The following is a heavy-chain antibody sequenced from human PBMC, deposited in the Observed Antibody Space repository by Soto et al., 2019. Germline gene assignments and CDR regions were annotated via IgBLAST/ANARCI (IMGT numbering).Heavy chain of an antibody. CDR3: ARERWVDLNGMDV. V-gene: IGHV4-59*01. CDR2: IYYSGST. Sequence: QVQLQESGPGLVKPSETLSLTCTVSGGSISSYYWSWIRQPPGKGLEWIGYIYYSGSTNYNPSLKSRVTISVDTSKNQFSLKLSSVTAADTAVYYCARERWVDLNGMDVWGQGTTVTVSS. CDR1: GGSISSYY. J-gene: IGHJ6*02. D-gene: IGHD3-9*01.